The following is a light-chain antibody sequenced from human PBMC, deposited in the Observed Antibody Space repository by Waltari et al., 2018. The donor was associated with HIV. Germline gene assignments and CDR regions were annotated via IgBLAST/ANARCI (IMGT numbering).Light chain of an antibody. CDR2: AVT. V-gene: IGLV2-23*02. J-gene: IGLJ3*02. Sequence: SALTQPASVSGSPGQSITISCIGSSSDVGRSHRVSWFQHHPGKAPKLVIFAVTLRPSGVSDRFSGSKSGNTASLTISGLQAEDEADYHCCSYAGSSTFRVLFGGGTRMTVL. CDR3: CSYAGSSTFRVL. CDR1: SSDVGRSHR.